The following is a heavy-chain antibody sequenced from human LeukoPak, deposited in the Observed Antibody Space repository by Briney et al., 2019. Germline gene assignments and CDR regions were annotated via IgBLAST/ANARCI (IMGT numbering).Heavy chain of an antibody. Sequence: PSETLSLTCTVSGGSISSYYWSWIRQPPGKGLEWIGYIYYSGSTNYNPSLKSRVTISVDTSKNQFSLKLSSVTAADTAVYYCARHVQWELEGAFDIWGQGTMVTVSS. CDR2: IYYSGST. CDR1: GGSISSYY. D-gene: IGHD1-26*01. J-gene: IGHJ3*02. V-gene: IGHV4-59*08. CDR3: ARHVQWELEGAFDI.